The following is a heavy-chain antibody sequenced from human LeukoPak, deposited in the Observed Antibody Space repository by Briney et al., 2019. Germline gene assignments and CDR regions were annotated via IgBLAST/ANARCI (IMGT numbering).Heavy chain of an antibody. V-gene: IGHV1-2*02. CDR3: AREWRLRGVHQPGWFDP. J-gene: IGHJ5*02. Sequence: ASVKVTCKASGYTFTGYYMHWVRQAPGQGLEWMGWINPNSGGTNYAQKFQGRVTMTRDTSISTAYMELSRLRSDDTAVYYCAREWRLRGVHQPGWFDPWGQGTLVTVSS. CDR2: INPNSGGT. CDR1: GYTFTGYY. D-gene: IGHD3-10*01.